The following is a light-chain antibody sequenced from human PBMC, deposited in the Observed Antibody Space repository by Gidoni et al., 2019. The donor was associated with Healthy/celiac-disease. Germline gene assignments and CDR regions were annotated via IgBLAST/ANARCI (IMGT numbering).Light chain of an antibody. CDR3: QQYYSSPWT. V-gene: IGKV4-1*01. J-gene: IGKJ1*01. CDR1: QSVLYSSNNKNY. Sequence: DIVMTQSPDSLALSLGERATINCKSSQSVLYSSNNKNYLAWYQQKPGQPPKLLIYWASTRESGVPDRFSGSGSGTDVTLTISSLQAEDVAVYYCQQYYSSPWTFGQGTKVEIK. CDR2: WAS.